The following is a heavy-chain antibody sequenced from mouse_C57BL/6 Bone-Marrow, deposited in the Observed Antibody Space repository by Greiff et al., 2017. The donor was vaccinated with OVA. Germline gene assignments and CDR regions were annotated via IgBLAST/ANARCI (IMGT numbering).Heavy chain of an antibody. CDR3: ARGYSKAMDY. Sequence: VQLQQSGPELVKPGASVKLSCTASGYSFTDYNMNLLKQSNGKRLEWIGVINPNYGTTSYNQNFKGKATLTVDQSSSTAYMQLNSLTSEDSAVYYSARGYSKAMDYWGQGTSVTVSS. CDR1: GYSFTDYN. V-gene: IGHV1-39*01. CDR2: INPNYGTT. D-gene: IGHD1-2*01. J-gene: IGHJ4*01.